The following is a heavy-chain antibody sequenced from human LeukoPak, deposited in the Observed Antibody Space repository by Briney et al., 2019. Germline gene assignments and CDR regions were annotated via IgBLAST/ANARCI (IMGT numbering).Heavy chain of an antibody. Sequence: GGSLRLSCAASGLTFSSYWMHWVRQAPGKGLMWVSRVNTDGSHTNYADSVKGRFTISRDNAKNTLYLQMNSLRAEDTAIYYCARGDLTFWGFPHWGQGALVTVSS. D-gene: IGHD7-27*01. CDR2: VNTDGSHT. CDR3: ARGDLTFWGFPH. V-gene: IGHV3-74*01. CDR1: GLTFSSYW. J-gene: IGHJ4*02.